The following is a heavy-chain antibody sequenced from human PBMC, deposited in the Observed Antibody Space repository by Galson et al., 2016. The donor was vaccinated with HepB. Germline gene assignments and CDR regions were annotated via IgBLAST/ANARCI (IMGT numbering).Heavy chain of an antibody. CDR2: IYQSGST. D-gene: IGHD6-13*01. CDR1: GGSISNYRW. J-gene: IGHJ4*02. CDR3: ARHVTTAGTRGFDS. Sequence: SETLSLTCAVSGGSISNYRWWRWVRQPTGKGLEWNGEIYQSGSTNYNPSLENRVTISVDKSKNQFSLMLSSVTAADTAVCYCARHVTTAGTRGFDSCGQGTLVTVSS. V-gene: IGHV4-4*02.